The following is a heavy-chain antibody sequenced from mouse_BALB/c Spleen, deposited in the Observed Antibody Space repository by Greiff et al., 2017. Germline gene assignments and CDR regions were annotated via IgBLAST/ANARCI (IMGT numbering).Heavy chain of an antibody. CDR3: TRGDYDYDDAMDY. CDR2: ISSGGSYT. Sequence: EVHLVESGGGLVKPGGSLKLSCAASGFTFSSYTMSWVRQTPEKRLEWVATISSGGSYTYYPDSVKGRFTISRDNAKNTLYLQMSSLKSEDTAMYYCTRGDYDYDDAMDYWGQGTSVTVSS. J-gene: IGHJ4*01. CDR1: GFTFSSYT. D-gene: IGHD2-4*01. V-gene: IGHV5-6-4*01.